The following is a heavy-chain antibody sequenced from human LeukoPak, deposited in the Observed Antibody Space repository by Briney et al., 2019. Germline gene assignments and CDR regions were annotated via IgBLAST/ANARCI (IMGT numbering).Heavy chain of an antibody. CDR1: GGSFSSGVYY. CDR3: AREPYDSSGADY. V-gene: IGHV4-30-4*08. Sequence: SETLSLTCSVSGGSFSSGVYYWTWIRQPPGKGLEWIGYIYYSGSTYYNPSLKSRVTISVDTSKNQFSLKLSSVTAADTAVYYCAREPYDSSGADYWGQGTLVTVSS. D-gene: IGHD3-22*01. CDR2: IYYSGST. J-gene: IGHJ4*02.